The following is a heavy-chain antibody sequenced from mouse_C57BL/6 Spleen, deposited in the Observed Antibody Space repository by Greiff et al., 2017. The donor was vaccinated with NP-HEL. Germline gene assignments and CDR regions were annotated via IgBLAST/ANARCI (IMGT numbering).Heavy chain of an antibody. CDR2: INPNNGGT. CDR1: GYTFTDYN. J-gene: IGHJ4*01. D-gene: IGHD3-1*01. V-gene: IGHV1-18*01. Sequence: VQLKESGPELVKPGASVKIPCKASGYTFTDYNMDWVKQSHGKRLEWIGDINPNNGGTIYNQKFKGKATLTVDKSSSTAYMELRSLTSEDTAVYYCARSRDSGAMDYWGQGTSVTVSS. CDR3: ARSRDSGAMDY.